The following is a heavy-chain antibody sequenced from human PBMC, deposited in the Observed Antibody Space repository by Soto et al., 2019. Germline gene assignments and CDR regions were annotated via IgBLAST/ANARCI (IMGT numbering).Heavy chain of an antibody. CDR2: MDPETGNK. V-gene: IGHV1-8*01. J-gene: IGHJ5*02. CDR1: GYTFINYD. CDR3: ARGPRDDSNLNWFDP. Sequence: QVQLVQSGAEMKKPGASVKVSCKASGYTFINYDINWVRQAPGQGLEWMGWMDPETGNKEYAQKFQGRVTMTRNTSIGTAYMELSSLISEDTAVYYCARGPRDDSNLNWFDPWGQGTLVTVSS. D-gene: IGHD4-4*01.